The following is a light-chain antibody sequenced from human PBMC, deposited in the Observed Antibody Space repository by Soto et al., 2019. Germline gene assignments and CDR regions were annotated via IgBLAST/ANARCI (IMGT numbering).Light chain of an antibody. CDR1: QGISTY. CDR3: QQSYSSPIT. J-gene: IGKJ5*01. Sequence: DIQMTQSPSSLSASVGARVPITCRASQGISTYLNWYQQKPGKAPKLLIYAASSLQSGVPSRFSGSGSETDFTLTISSLQPEDFATYYCQQSYSSPITFGQGTRLEIK. V-gene: IGKV1-39*01. CDR2: AAS.